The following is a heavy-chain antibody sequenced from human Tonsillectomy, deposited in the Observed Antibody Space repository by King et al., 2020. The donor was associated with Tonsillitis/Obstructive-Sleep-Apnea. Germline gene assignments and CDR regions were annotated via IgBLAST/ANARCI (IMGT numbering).Heavy chain of an antibody. CDR2: ISGNGGST. CDR1: GFTFSSYA. Sequence: EVQLVESGGGLVQPGGSLRLSCAASGFTFSSYAMSWVRQAPGKGLEWVSAISGNGGSTYYADSVKGRFTISRDNSKNTLYLQMNRLRAEDTAVYYCAKDYGLNVDTAMVLYYFDYWGQGPLVTVSS. D-gene: IGHD5-18*01. CDR3: AKDYGLNVDTAMVLYYFDY. J-gene: IGHJ4*02. V-gene: IGHV3-23*04.